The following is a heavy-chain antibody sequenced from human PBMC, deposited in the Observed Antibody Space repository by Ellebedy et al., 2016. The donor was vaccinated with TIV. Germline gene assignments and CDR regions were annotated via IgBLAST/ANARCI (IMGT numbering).Heavy chain of an antibody. CDR3: AREGRCSGGSCYYWFDP. Sequence: SETLSLXXTVSGGSVSSGSYYWSWIRQPPGKGLEWIGYIYYSGSTNYNPSLKSRVTISVDTSKNQFSLKLSSVTAADTAVYYCAREGRCSGGSCYYWFDPWGQGTLVTVSS. J-gene: IGHJ5*02. D-gene: IGHD2-15*01. V-gene: IGHV4-61*01. CDR1: GGSVSSGSYY. CDR2: IYYSGST.